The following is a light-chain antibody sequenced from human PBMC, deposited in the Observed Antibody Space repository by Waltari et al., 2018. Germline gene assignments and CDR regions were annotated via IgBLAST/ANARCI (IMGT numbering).Light chain of an antibody. CDR1: QSVLNSSTNKQY. V-gene: IGKV4-1*01. CDR3: QQYYNMPIS. Sequence: DIGMPQPPDSLAVSLGEGATINCQSSQSVLNSSTNKQYVAWYQQKPGQPPKLVIKWASTRESGVPDRFSGSGSGTDFTLTISSLQAADVAIYYCQQYYNMPISFGQGTRLEIK. CDR2: WAS. J-gene: IGKJ5*01.